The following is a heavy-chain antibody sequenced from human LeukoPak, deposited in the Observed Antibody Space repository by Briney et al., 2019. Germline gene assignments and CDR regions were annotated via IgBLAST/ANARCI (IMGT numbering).Heavy chain of an antibody. D-gene: IGHD5-24*01. V-gene: IGHV3-23*01. Sequence: GGSLRLSCAASGFTFSSYSMNWVRQAPGKGLEWVSGISPSGDIKYYVDSVKGRFTVSRDNSKNTLYLQINSLRDEDTAVYYCAKDDAWLQYNDWGQGTLVTVSS. J-gene: IGHJ4*02. CDR1: GFTFSSYS. CDR2: ISPSGDIK. CDR3: AKDDAWLQYND.